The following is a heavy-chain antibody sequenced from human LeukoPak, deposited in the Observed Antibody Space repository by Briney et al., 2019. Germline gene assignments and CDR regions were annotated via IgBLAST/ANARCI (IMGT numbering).Heavy chain of an antibody. CDR2: VYPDNSKT. Sequence: GESLKISCMASGYTFNIYWIAWVRQMPDKGLEWMGIVYPDNSKTIYSPTFQGQVTISADKSINTAYLQWSTLKASDTAIYCCTRLSGGSALRNDAFHIWGQGTMVTVSS. D-gene: IGHD1-26*01. V-gene: IGHV5-51*01. J-gene: IGHJ3*02. CDR3: TRLSGGSALRNDAFHI. CDR1: GYTFNIYW.